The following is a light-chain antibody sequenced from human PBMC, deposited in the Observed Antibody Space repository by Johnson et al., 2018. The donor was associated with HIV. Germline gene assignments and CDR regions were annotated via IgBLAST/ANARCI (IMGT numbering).Light chain of an antibody. J-gene: IGLJ1*01. CDR2: DNN. CDR1: SSNIGNND. Sequence: VLTQPPSVSAAPGQKVTISCSGSSSNIGNNDVSWYQQLPGTAPKLLIYDNNKRPSGIPDRFSGSKSGTSATLGITGLQTGDEADYYCGTWDSSLSANVFGTGTKVTVL. V-gene: IGLV1-51*01. CDR3: GTWDSSLSANV.